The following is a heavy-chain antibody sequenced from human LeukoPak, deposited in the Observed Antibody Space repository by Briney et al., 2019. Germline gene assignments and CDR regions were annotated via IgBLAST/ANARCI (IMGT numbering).Heavy chain of an antibody. CDR2: IYYSGST. Sequence: PSETLSLTCTVSGGSISSYYWSWIRQPPGKGLEWIGYIYYSGSTYYNPSLKSRVTISVDTSKNQFSLKLSSVTAADTAVYYCARNGPRPGDWFDPWGQGALVTVSS. CDR3: ARNGPRPGDWFDP. J-gene: IGHJ5*02. D-gene: IGHD2-8*01. CDR1: GGSISSYY. V-gene: IGHV4-59*12.